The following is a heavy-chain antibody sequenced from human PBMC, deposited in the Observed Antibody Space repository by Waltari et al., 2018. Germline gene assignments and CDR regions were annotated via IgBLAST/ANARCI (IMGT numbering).Heavy chain of an antibody. J-gene: IGHJ4*02. D-gene: IGHD6-6*01. CDR1: GFTFSSYS. Sequence: EVQLVESGGGLVKPGGSLRLSCAASGFTFSSYSMNWVRQAPGKGLEWVSSISSSSSYIYYADSVKGRFTISRDNAKNSLYLQMNSLRAEDTAVYYCARDGEQLVLFDYWGQGTLVTVSS. CDR2: ISSSSSYI. V-gene: IGHV3-21*01. CDR3: ARDGEQLVLFDY.